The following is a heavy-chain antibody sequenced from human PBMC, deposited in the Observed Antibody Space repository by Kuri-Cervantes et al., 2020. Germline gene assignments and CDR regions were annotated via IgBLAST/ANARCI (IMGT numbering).Heavy chain of an antibody. CDR3: ARGSRYYGSGILGGMDV. J-gene: IGHJ6*02. V-gene: IGHV4-34*01. D-gene: IGHD3-10*01. CDR2: INHSGST. Sequence: SETLSLTCAVYGGSFSGYYWSWTRQPPGKGLEWIGEINHSGSTNYNPSLKSRVTISVDTSKNQFSLKLSSVTAADTAVYYCARGSRYYGSGILGGMDVWGQGTTVTVSS. CDR1: GGSFSGYY.